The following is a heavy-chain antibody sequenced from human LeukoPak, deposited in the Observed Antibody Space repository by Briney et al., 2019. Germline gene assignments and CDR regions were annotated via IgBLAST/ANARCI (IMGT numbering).Heavy chain of an antibody. Sequence: GGSLRLSCSASGFIFKNYAMSWVHQAPGKGLEWVSIISGTSDTTRYGDSVRGRFTTSRDNPRNTLYLQMNSLRVDDTAVYYCAKADATIGGAFDIWGQGTMVIVSS. CDR2: ISGTSDTT. D-gene: IGHD1-1*01. CDR1: GFIFKNYA. V-gene: IGHV3-23*01. J-gene: IGHJ3*02. CDR3: AKADATIGGAFDI.